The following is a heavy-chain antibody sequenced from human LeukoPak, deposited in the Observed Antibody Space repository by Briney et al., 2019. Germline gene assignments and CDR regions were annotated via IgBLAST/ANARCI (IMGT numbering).Heavy chain of an antibody. CDR3: ASSYDSSGYKGGYFDY. D-gene: IGHD3-22*01. CDR1: GLTFSSYW. J-gene: IGHJ4*02. V-gene: IGHV3-7*01. CDR2: IKQDGSEK. Sequence: GGPLNPSLQPPGLTFSSYWLSWFRRPPGKGLEGLATIKQDGSEKYYVDSVKGRFTISRDNAKNSLYLQMNSLRAEDTAVYYCASSYDSSGYKGGYFDYWGQGTLVTVSS.